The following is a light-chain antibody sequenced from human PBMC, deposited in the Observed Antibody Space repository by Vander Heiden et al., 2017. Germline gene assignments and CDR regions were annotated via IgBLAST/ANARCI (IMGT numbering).Light chain of an antibody. Sequence: QSVLTQPPSASGTPGQRVTISCSGSSFNIGSNALNWYQQLPGTAPKLLIYVTNQRPSGVPDRVSGSKSGTSASLAISGLQSEDEANYYCATWDDRLNGWVFGGGTKLTVL. CDR1: SFNIGSNA. CDR3: ATWDDRLNGWV. CDR2: VTN. J-gene: IGLJ3*02. V-gene: IGLV1-44*01.